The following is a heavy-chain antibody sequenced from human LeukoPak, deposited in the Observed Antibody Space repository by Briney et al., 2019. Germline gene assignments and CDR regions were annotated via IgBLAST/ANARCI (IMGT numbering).Heavy chain of an antibody. Sequence: SETLSLTCTVSGGSISSHYWSWIRQPPGKGLEWIGYIYYSGSTNYNPSLKSRVTISVDTSKNQFSLKLSSVTAADTAVYYCAGEVVGGVAAPSYYSSTYMVVWGKGTTVAVSS. CDR2: IYYSGST. CDR3: AGEVVGGVAAPSYYSSTYMVV. V-gene: IGHV4-59*11. CDR1: GGSISSHY. D-gene: IGHD2-15*01. J-gene: IGHJ6*03.